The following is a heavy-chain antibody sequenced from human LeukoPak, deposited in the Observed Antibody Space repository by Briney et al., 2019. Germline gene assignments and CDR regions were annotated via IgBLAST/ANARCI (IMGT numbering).Heavy chain of an antibody. D-gene: IGHD3-10*01. Sequence: GGSLRLSCSASGFTLSSYAMHWVRQAPGKGLEYVSAISSNGGSTYYADSVKGRFTISRDNSKNTLYLQMSSLRAEDTAVYYCVKDSYYYGSGSYYSPGDFVYWGQGTLVTVSS. CDR1: GFTLSSYA. CDR2: ISSNGGST. CDR3: VKDSYYYGSGSYYSPGDFVY. V-gene: IGHV3-64D*06. J-gene: IGHJ4*02.